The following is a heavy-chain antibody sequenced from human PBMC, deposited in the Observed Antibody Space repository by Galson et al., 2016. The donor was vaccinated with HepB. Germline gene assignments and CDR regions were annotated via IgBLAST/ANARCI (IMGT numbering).Heavy chain of an antibody. D-gene: IGHD3-22*01. J-gene: IGHJ4*02. V-gene: IGHV3-43*01. CDR2: ISRDGGST. CDR1: GFTFDDYT. CDR3: AKDIYDISGYHYGPFDY. Sequence: SLRLSCAASGFTFDDYTMHWVRQVPGKGLEWVSLISRDGGSTYYADSVKGRFTISRDNSKNSLYLQMNSLRTEDTALYYCAKDIYDISGYHYGPFDYWGQVAQVTVSS.